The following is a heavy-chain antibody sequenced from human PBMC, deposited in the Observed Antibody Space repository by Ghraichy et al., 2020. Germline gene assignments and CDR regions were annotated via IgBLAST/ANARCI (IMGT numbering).Heavy chain of an antibody. V-gene: IGHV4-59*01. J-gene: IGHJ2*01. CDR2: IYYSGST. D-gene: IGHD6-19*01. Sequence: SETLSLTCTVSGGSISSYYWSWIWQPPGKGLEWIGYIYYSGSTNYNPSLKSRVTISVDTSKNQFSLKLSSVTAADTAVYYCARTLPGIAVAGYWYFDLWGRGTLVTVSS. CDR3: ARTLPGIAVAGYWYFDL. CDR1: GGSISSYY.